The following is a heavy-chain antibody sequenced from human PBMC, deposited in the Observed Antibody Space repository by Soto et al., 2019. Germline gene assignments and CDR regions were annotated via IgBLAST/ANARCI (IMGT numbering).Heavy chain of an antibody. J-gene: IGHJ6*02. Sequence: GESLKISCKASGYSFSTYWIAWVRQMPGKGLEWMGIINPGDSDIRYSPSFQGQVTISADNSISTAYLQWSSLKASDTAMYYCARHEQFYYYYYGMDVWGQGTAVTVSS. CDR2: INPGDSDI. V-gene: IGHV5-51*01. D-gene: IGHD4-4*01. CDR1: GYSFSTYW. CDR3: ARHEQFYYYYYGMDV.